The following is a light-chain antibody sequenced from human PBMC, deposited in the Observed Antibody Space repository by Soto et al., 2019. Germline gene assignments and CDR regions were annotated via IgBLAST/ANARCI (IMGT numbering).Light chain of an antibody. CDR2: RNN. CDR1: SSNIGSNY. CDR3: AAWDDNLSGAV. V-gene: IGLV1-47*01. J-gene: IGLJ3*02. Sequence: QSVLTQPPSASGTPGQRVTISCSGSSSNIGSNYVYWYQQLPGTAPKLLIYRNNERPSGVPDRFSGSKSGTSASRAISGLRSEDEADYYCAAWDDNLSGAVFGGGTKLTVL.